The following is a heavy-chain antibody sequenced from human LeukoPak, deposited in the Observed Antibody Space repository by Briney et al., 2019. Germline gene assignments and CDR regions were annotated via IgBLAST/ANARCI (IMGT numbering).Heavy chain of an antibody. V-gene: IGHV5-51*01. CDR2: IYPGDSDT. Sequence: GEALTVSCKGSGYSFTSYWIAWVRQMPGKGLEWMGIIYPGDSDTRYSPSFQGQVTISADKSNNTAYLQWSSLTASDTAVYYCAKREGYGSGSSYYFDYWGQGTLVTVSS. D-gene: IGHD3-10*01. J-gene: IGHJ4*02. CDR3: AKREGYGSGSSYYFDY. CDR1: GYSFTSYW.